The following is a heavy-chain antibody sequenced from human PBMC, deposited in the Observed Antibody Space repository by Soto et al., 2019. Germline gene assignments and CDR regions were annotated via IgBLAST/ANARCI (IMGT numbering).Heavy chain of an antibody. D-gene: IGHD4-17*01. CDR1: GGSINRHD. J-gene: IGHJ6*02. V-gene: IGHV4-59*11. CDR2: ISYSGST. CDR3: ARDPYGGFSGGVYFYDGFDV. Sequence: FESLSLTSTVTGGSINRHDRGGYRKTPGTGLEWIGCISYSGSTYSIPSLRSRVTVSMDTSKSQFSLKLTSVTAADTAIYYCARDPYGGFSGGVYFYDGFDVWGQGTTVTVSS.